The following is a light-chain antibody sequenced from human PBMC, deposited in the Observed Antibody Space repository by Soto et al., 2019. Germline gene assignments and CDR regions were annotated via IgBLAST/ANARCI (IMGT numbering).Light chain of an antibody. Sequence: EIVLTQSPAIMSLSPGEKATLSCRASQSVSRSLGCYQQKPDQAPRLIIHDASVRATGIPARVSGSGSGTDVTITISSLEPEDFAVYYCQESTYWAAFGGGTKVEIK. J-gene: IGKJ4*01. V-gene: IGKV3-11*01. CDR3: QESTYWAA. CDR1: QSVSRS. CDR2: DAS.